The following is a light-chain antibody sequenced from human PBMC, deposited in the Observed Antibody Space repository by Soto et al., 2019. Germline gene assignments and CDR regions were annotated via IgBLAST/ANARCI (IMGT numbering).Light chain of an antibody. J-gene: IGLJ3*02. Sequence: QLVLTQPPSASASLGASVKLTCTLSSRHNSYAIAWHQQQPEKGPRYLMKLNSDGSHSKGDGIPDRFSGSSSGAERYLTISSLQSDDEADYYCQTWSTDIRVFGGGTKLTVL. CDR2: LNSDGSH. V-gene: IGLV4-69*01. CDR1: SRHNSYA. CDR3: QTWSTDIRV.